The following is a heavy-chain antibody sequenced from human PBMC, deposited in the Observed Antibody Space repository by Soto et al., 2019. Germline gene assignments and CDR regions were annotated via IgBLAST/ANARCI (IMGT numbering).Heavy chain of an antibody. CDR3: ASSYGSGYRAFDY. V-gene: IGHV1-69*02. CDR1: GDTFTFYS. J-gene: IGHJ4*02. CDR2: INPILSMS. D-gene: IGHD3-10*01. Sequence: QVQLVQSGAEVKRPGSSVKVSCKASGDTFTFYSINWVRQAPGLGLEWMGRINPILSMSNYAQRFQGRVTMTADKSTTTAYMELSSLRYEYTAIYYCASSYGSGYRAFDYWGQGALVTVSS.